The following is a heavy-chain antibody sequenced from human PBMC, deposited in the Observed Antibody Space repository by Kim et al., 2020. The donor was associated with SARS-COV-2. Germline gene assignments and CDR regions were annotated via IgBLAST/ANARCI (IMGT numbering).Heavy chain of an antibody. J-gene: IGHJ4*02. V-gene: IGHV3-33*01. D-gene: IGHD2-2*01. CDR1: GFTFSSYG. CDR2: IWYDGSNK. CDR3: ARDVSSTKKPTSYFDY. Sequence: GGSLRLSCAASGFTFSSYGMHWVRQAPGKGLEWVAVIWYDGSNKYYADSVKGRFTISRDNSKNTLYLQMNSLRAEDTAVYYCARDVSSTKKPTSYFDYWGQGTLVTVSS.